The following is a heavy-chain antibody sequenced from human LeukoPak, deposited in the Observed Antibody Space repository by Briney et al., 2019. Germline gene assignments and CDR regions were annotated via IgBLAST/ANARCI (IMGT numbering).Heavy chain of an antibody. CDR2: IKQDGSQK. Sequence: GGSLRLSCAASGFTFSSYWTSWVRQAPGKGLEWVANIKQDGSQKYYVDSVKGRFTISRDNAKNSLYLQMNSLRAEDTAVYYCARDGGGDYSFAFDIWGQGTMVTVSS. V-gene: IGHV3-7*01. J-gene: IGHJ3*02. CDR1: GFTFSSYW. CDR3: ARDGGGDYSFAFDI. D-gene: IGHD4-11*01.